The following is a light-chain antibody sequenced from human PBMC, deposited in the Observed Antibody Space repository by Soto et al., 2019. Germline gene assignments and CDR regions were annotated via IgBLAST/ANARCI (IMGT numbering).Light chain of an antibody. Sequence: DIVMTKSQASLAVSLGERATINCKSSQSVLYSSNNKNYLAWYQQKPGQPPKLLIYWASTRESGVPDRFSGSGSGTDFTLTISSLQAEDVAVYYCQQYYSTPLTFGQRRRLEIK. CDR2: WAS. CDR3: QQYYSTPLT. V-gene: IGKV4-1*01. J-gene: IGKJ5*01. CDR1: QSVLYSSNNKNY.